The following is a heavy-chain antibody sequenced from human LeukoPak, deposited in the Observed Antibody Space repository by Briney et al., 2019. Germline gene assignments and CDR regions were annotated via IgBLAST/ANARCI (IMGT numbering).Heavy chain of an antibody. D-gene: IGHD4-23*01. Sequence: SETLSLTCIVSGGSISSSSYYWGWIRQPPGKGLEWIGSIYYSGGTYYNPSLKSRVTISVDTSKNQFSLKLSSVTAADTAVYYCARKRWGLDIWGQGTMVTVSS. CDR3: ARKRWGLDI. J-gene: IGHJ3*02. V-gene: IGHV4-39*01. CDR2: IYYSGGT. CDR1: GGSISSSSYY.